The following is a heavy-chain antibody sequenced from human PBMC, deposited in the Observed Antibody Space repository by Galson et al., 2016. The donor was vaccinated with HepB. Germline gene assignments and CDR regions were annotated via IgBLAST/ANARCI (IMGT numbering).Heavy chain of an antibody. CDR1: GFTFNTYS. V-gene: IGHV3-48*01. Sequence: SLRLSCAASGFTFNTYSMNWVRQAPGKGLEWVSYINNRGTTIYYADSVKGRFTISRDNAKNSLHLQMNSLRAEDTAVYYCARETSSPTLEYFDYWGQGALVTVSS. J-gene: IGHJ4*02. D-gene: IGHD2-2*01. CDR2: INNRGTTI. CDR3: ARETSSPTLEYFDY.